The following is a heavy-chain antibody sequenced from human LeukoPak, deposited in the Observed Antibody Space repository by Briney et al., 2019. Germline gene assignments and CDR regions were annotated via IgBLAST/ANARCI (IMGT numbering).Heavy chain of an antibody. CDR3: ARGDYYDSSDYYYMDV. D-gene: IGHD3-22*01. V-gene: IGHV4-39*07. CDR1: GGSITNSSYY. Sequence: SETLSLTCTVSGGSITNSSYYWGWIRQPPGKGLEWIGSIYYSGSTYYNPSLKSRVTISVDTSKNQFSLKLSSVTAADTAVYYCARGDYYDSSDYYYMDVWGKGTTVTISS. J-gene: IGHJ6*03. CDR2: IYYSGST.